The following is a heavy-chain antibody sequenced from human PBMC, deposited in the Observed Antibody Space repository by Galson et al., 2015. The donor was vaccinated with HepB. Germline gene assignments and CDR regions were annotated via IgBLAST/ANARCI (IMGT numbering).Heavy chain of an antibody. D-gene: IGHD6-13*01. CDR3: ARGIAAAGHALDI. Sequence: CAISGDSVSSNSAVWSWIRQSPSRGREGLGRVYYRTNWYKDDAVSVKGRITINPDTSKNQLSLHLNSVTLDDTAVYYCARGIAAAGHALDIWGQGTMVTVSS. V-gene: IGHV6-1*01. CDR2: VYYRTNWYK. J-gene: IGHJ3*02. CDR1: GDSVSSNSAV.